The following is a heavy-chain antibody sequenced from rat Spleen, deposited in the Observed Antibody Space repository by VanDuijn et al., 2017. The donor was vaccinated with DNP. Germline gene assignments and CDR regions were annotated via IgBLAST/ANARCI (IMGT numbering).Heavy chain of an antibody. Sequence: EVQLVESGGGLVQPGRSLKLSCAASGFTFSDYNMAWVRQAPKKGLEWVATISYDGSSTYYRDSVKGRFTISRDNAKSTLYLQMDSLRSEDTATYYCARQDNNYVFDYWGQGVMVTVSS. J-gene: IGHJ2*01. CDR2: ISYDGSST. V-gene: IGHV5-7*01. CDR3: ARQDNNYVFDY. CDR1: GFTFSDYN. D-gene: IGHD1-10*01.